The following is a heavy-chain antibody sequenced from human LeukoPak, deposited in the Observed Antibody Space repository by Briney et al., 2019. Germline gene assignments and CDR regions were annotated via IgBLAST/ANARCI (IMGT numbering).Heavy chain of an antibody. CDR2: IYHSGST. CDR1: GYSISSGYY. CDR3: AGFRGSYYNGAFDI. Sequence: PSETLSLTCTVSGYSISSGYYWGWIRPPPGKGLEWIGSIYHSGSTYYNPSLKSRVTISVDTSKNQFSLKLSSVTAADTAVYYCAGFRGSYYNGAFDIWGQGTMVTVSS. V-gene: IGHV4-38-2*02. J-gene: IGHJ3*02. D-gene: IGHD1-26*01.